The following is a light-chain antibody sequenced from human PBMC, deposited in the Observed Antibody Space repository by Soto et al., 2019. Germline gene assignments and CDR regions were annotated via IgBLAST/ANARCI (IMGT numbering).Light chain of an antibody. Sequence: EIVLTQSPATLSLSPGERATLSCRASRSVGRYLGWYQQKPGQAPRLLIYDASHRATGIPARFSGSGSGTDLTLTISSLEPEDFGVYFCHQRNKFGQGTRLEIK. J-gene: IGKJ5*01. CDR1: RSVGRY. V-gene: IGKV3-11*01. CDR3: HQRNK. CDR2: DAS.